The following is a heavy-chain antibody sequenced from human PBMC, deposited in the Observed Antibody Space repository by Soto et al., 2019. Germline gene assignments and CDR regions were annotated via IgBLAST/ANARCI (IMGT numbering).Heavy chain of an antibody. J-gene: IGHJ6*02. V-gene: IGHV4-39*07. CDR2: IYYSGST. CDR3: ARDPLTYYDFWSGPGVGMDV. Sequence: SETLSLTCTVSGGSISSSSYYWGWIRQPPGKGLEWIGSIYYSGSTYYNPSLKSRVTISVDTSKNQFSLKLSSVTAADTAVYYCARDPLTYYDFWSGPGVGMDVWGQGTTVTVSS. CDR1: GGSISSSSYY. D-gene: IGHD3-3*01.